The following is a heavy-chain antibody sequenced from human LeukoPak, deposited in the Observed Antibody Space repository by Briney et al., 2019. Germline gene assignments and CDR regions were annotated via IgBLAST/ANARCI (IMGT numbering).Heavy chain of an antibody. CDR1: GVTVSSKY. V-gene: IGHV3-53*01. J-gene: IGHJ4*02. Sequence: PGGSLRLSCAASGVTVSSKYMSWVRQAPGKGLEWGSVIYSGGGTYYAGSVKGRFTISRDNSKNTVYLQMNSLRAEDTAVYYCAGTASNPPHFDYWGQGTLVTVSS. CDR3: AGTASNPPHFDY. D-gene: IGHD4-11*01. CDR2: IYSGGGT.